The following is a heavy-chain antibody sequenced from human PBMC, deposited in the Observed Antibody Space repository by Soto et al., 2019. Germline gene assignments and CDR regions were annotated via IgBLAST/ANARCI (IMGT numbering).Heavy chain of an antibody. J-gene: IGHJ4*02. CDR1: GFTFSSYA. CDR3: AKDSGYSYGNFGGFDY. D-gene: IGHD5-18*01. Sequence: GGSLRLSCAASGFTFSSYAMSWVRQAPGKGLEWVSAISGSGGSIHYADSVKGRFTISRDNSKNTRYLQMNSLRAEDTAVYYCAKDSGYSYGNFGGFDYWGQGTQVTVSS. V-gene: IGHV3-23*01. CDR2: ISGSGGSI.